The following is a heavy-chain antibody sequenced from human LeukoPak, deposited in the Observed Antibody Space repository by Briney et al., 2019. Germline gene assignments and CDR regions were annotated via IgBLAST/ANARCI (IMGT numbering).Heavy chain of an antibody. CDR2: INVNGGAM. CDR3: ARGPRILAAGSYYFDY. D-gene: IGHD6-13*01. V-gene: IGHV3-11*01. J-gene: IGHJ4*02. CDR1: GFSIKDYY. Sequence: GGSRRLSCAASGFSIKDYYFSWIRQAPGKGLEWVSLINVNGGAMYYADFVKGRFTISRDNAKSSLYLEMNSLRVEDTAVYYCARGPRILAAGSYYFDYWGQGSLVTVSS.